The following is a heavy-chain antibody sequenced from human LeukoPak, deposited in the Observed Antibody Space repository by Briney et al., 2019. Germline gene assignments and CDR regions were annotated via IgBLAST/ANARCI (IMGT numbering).Heavy chain of an antibody. CDR1: GFTFRNYG. J-gene: IGHJ3*02. CDR2: ISYDGSNK. Sequence: GGSLRLSCAASGFTFRNYGMHWVRQAPGKGLDWVAVISYDGSNKYYADSVKGRFTISRDNSKNTLYLQMNSLRAEDTAVYYCAKVRYFGPSAFDIWGQGTMVTASS. D-gene: IGHD3-9*01. V-gene: IGHV3-30*18. CDR3: AKVRYFGPSAFDI.